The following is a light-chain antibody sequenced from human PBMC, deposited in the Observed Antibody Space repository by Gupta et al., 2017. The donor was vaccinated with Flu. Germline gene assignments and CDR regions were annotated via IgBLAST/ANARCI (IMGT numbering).Light chain of an antibody. J-gene: IGLJ3*02. CDR2: SKN. CDR1: SSNIGSNT. CDR3: SGWDASMNGPLV. Sequence: QSVLTHPPSASGTPGQRVTISCSGSSSNIGSNTVNWYQQLPGTDPHLLIDSKNRRPSGVPDRCSCDTYCTYASPVTSARQYEDDADDYCSGWDASMNGPLVLGGGTKLTVL. V-gene: IGLV1-44*01.